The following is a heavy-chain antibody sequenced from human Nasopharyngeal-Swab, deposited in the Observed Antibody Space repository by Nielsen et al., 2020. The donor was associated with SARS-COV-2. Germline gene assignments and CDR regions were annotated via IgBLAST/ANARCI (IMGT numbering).Heavy chain of an antibody. V-gene: IGHV3-30*18. J-gene: IGHJ4*02. CDR2: ISYDGSNK. Sequence: GESLKISCAASGFTFSSYGMHWVRQAPGKELEWVAVISYDGSNKYYADSVKGRFTISRDNSKNTLYLQMNSLRAEDTAVYYCAKALETNPGAYWGQGTLVTVSS. CDR3: AKALETNPGAY. D-gene: IGHD3-10*01. CDR1: GFTFSSYG.